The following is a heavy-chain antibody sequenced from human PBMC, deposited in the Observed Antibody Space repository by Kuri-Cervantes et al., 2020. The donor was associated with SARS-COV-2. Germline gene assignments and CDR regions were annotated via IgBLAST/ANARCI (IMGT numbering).Heavy chain of an antibody. CDR3: ARGDYYDSSGYLLPEFDY. D-gene: IGHD3-22*01. J-gene: IGHJ4*02. CDR2: IIPIFGTA. V-gene: IGHV1-69*06. Sequence: SVKVSCKASGGTFSSYATSWVRQAPGQGLEWMGGIIPIFGTANYAQKFQGRVTITADKSTSTAYMELSSLRSEDTAVYYCARGDYYDSSGYLLPEFDYWGQGTLVTVSS. CDR1: GGTFSSYA.